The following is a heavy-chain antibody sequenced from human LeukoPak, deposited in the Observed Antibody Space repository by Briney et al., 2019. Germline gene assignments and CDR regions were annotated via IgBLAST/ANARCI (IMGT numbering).Heavy chain of an antibody. V-gene: IGHV3-49*03. J-gene: IGHJ4*02. D-gene: IGHD6-19*01. CDR3: TASSGWYYFDY. Sequence: PGGSLRLSCTASGFTFGEYAMSWFRQAPGKGLEWVGFIRSKAYGGTTEYAASVKGRFTISRDDSKSIAYLQMNSLKTEDTAVYYCTASSGWYYFDYWGQGTLVTVSS. CDR1: GFTFGEYA. CDR2: IRSKAYGGTT.